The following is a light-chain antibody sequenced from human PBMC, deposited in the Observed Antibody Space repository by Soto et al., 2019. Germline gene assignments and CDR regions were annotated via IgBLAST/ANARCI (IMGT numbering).Light chain of an antibody. CDR2: WAS. Sequence: DIVMTQSPDSLAVSLGERATINCKSSQSVLYSSNNKNYLAWYQQKPGQPPKLLIYWASTRESGGPDRFSGSSSWTDFTLTISSLQAEDVAVYYCQQYYSTPPYTFGQGTKLEIK. CDR1: QSVLYSSNNKNY. V-gene: IGKV4-1*01. CDR3: QQYYSTPPYT. J-gene: IGKJ2*01.